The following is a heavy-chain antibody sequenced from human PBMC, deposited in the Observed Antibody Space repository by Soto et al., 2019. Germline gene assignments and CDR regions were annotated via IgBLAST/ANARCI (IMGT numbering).Heavy chain of an antibody. Sequence: SETLSLTCSVSGGSMSSFYWNWIRQPPGRGLEWIGSFYYSGPTNYNPSFSSQVTISVDTSKNQFSLQLTSVTTADTAVYYCARVPDYWGQGTLVTVSS. CDR3: ARVPDY. CDR2: FYYSGPT. CDR1: GGSMSSFY. V-gene: IGHV4-59*12. J-gene: IGHJ4*02.